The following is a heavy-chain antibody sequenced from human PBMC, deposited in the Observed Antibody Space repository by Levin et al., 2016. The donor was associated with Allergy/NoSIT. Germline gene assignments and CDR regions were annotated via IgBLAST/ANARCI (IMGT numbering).Heavy chain of an antibody. J-gene: IGHJ4*02. CDR3: ARVYLTTVTTFPPVH. D-gene: IGHD4-11*01. V-gene: IGHV3-30-3*01. Sequence: WIRQPPGKGLEWVAVISYDGSNKYYADSVKGRFTISRDNSKNTLYLQMNSLRAEDTAVYYCARVYLTTVTTFPPVHWGQGTLVTVSS. CDR2: ISYDGSNK.